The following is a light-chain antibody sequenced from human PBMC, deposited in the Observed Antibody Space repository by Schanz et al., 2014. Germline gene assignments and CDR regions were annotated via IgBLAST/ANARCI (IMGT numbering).Light chain of an antibody. CDR2: DVT. Sequence: QSALTQPTSASGSPGQSVTISCTGTSSDIGRYNYVSWYQHHPGKAPKLLIYDVTKRPSGVSDRFSGSKSGYTAFLTISGLQAEDEADYPCSAYIGRCSLVFGGGTLLTVL. J-gene: IGLJ2*01. V-gene: IGLV2-8*01. CDR1: SSDIGRYNY. CDR3: SAYIGRCSLV.